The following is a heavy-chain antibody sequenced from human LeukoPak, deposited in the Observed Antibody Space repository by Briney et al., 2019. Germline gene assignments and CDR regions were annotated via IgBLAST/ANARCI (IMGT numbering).Heavy chain of an antibody. J-gene: IGHJ1*01. CDR1: GFTFSEYY. D-gene: IGHD3-10*01. Sequence: GGSLRLSCAASGFTFSEYYMSWIGQAPGKGLEWISYISSSGSTMYYADSVKGRFTISRDNARNSLYLQMNSLRAEDTAVYYCTTQKTRGSGRGAQGDFQHWGQGTLVTVSS. V-gene: IGHV3-11*01. CDR2: ISSSGSTM. CDR3: TTQKTRGSGRGAQGDFQH.